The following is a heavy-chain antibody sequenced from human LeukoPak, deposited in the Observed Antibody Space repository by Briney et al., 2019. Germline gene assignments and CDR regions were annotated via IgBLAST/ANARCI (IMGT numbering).Heavy chain of an antibody. CDR1: GGTFSSYA. Sequence: SVNVSCKASGGTFSSYAISWVRQAPGQGLEWMGGIIPIFGTANDAQKFQGRVTITADKSTSTAYMELNSLRSEETVVYYCEKEAIRGVISPRTPNWFDPWGQGNMVTVSS. D-gene: IGHD3-10*01. V-gene: IGHV1-69*06. CDR2: IIPIFGTA. J-gene: IGHJ5*02. CDR3: EKEAIRGVISPRTPNWFDP.